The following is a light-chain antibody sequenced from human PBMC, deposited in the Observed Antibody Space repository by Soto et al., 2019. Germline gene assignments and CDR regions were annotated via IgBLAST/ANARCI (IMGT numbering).Light chain of an antibody. CDR1: QSVSSSY. J-gene: IGKJ1*01. CDR3: QQYGSPLVT. V-gene: IGKV3-20*01. Sequence: EIVLTQSPGTLSLSPGERATLSCRASQSVSSSYLAWYQQKPGQAPSLLIYGASSRATGIPDRFSGSGSGTDFTLTISKLEPEDFEVYYCQQYGSPLVTFGQGTKVEIK. CDR2: GAS.